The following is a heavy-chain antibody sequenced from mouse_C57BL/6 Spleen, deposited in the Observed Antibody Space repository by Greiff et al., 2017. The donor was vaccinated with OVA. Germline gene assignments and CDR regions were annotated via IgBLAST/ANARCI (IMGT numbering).Heavy chain of an antibody. J-gene: IGHJ3*01. D-gene: IGHD1-1*01. CDR3: ASFGLLTTGRAWFAY. V-gene: IGHV1-52*01. Sequence: VQLQQPGAELVRPGSSVKLSCKASGYTFTSYWMHWVKQRPIQGLEWIGNIDPSDSETHYNQKFKDKATLTVDKSSSTAYMQLSSLTSEDSAVYYCASFGLLTTGRAWFAYWGQGTLVTVSA. CDR1: GYTFTSYW. CDR2: IDPSDSET.